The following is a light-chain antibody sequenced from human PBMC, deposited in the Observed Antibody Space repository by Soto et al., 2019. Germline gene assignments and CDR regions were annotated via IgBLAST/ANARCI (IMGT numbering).Light chain of an antibody. J-gene: IGLJ2*01. Sequence: QSVLTQPASVSGSPGQSVTISCTGTSSDIGYYNYVSWYLQHPGKAPKVMIYDVSNRPSGVSNRFSGSKSGNTAALTISGLQAEDEANYYCMSFTRSSVVFGGGTQLTVL. V-gene: IGLV2-14*03. CDR2: DVS. CDR3: MSFTRSSVV. CDR1: SSDIGYYNY.